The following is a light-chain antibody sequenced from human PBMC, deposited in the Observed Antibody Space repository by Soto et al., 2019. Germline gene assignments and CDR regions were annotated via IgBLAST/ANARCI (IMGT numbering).Light chain of an antibody. CDR2: DVS. CDR3: SSYTSSSLVV. Sequence: QSALTQPASVSGSPGQSITISCTGTSSDVGGYNYVSWYPQHPGKAPKLIIYDVSNRPSGVSNRFSGSKSGNTASLTISGLQAEDEADYYCSSYTSSSLVVFGGGTKLTVL. V-gene: IGLV2-14*01. CDR1: SSDVGGYNY. J-gene: IGLJ2*01.